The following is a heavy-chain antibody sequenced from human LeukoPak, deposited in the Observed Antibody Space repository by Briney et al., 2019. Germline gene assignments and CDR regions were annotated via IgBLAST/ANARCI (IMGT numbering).Heavy chain of an antibody. J-gene: IGHJ5*02. D-gene: IGHD5-24*01. Sequence: ASVKVSCKASGGTFISYAISGVRQAPGQGLEWMGRIIPIFGIANYAQKFQGRVTITADKSTSTAYMELSSLRSEDTAVYYCARAPSRDGYNSPNWFDPWGQGTLVTVSS. CDR3: ARAPSRDGYNSPNWFDP. CDR1: GGTFISYA. V-gene: IGHV1-69*04. CDR2: IIPIFGIA.